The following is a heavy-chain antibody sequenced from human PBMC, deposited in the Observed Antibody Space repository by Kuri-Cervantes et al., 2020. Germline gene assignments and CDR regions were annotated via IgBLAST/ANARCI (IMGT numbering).Heavy chain of an antibody. V-gene: IGHV3-48*01. CDR2: ISSSSNTI. D-gene: IGHD4-17*01. Sequence: GGSLRLSCAASGFTFSSYSMNWVRQAPGKGLEWVSYISSSSNTIYYADSVKGRFTISRDNSKNTLYLQMNSLRAEDTAVYYCARETTVTTVVDYWGQGTLVTVSS. CDR1: GFTFSSYS. CDR3: ARETTVTTVVDY. J-gene: IGHJ4*02.